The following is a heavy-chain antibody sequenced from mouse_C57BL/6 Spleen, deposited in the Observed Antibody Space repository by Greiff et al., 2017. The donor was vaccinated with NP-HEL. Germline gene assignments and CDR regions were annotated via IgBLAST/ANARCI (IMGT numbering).Heavy chain of an antibody. CDR2: ISDGGSYT. J-gene: IGHJ2*01. Sequence: EVQGVESGGGLVKPGGSLKLSCAASGFTFSSYAMSWVRQTPEKRLEWVATISDGGSYTYSPDNVKGRFTISRDNAKNNLYLQMSHLKSEDTAMYYCARDGDYYYFDYWGQGTTLTVSS. V-gene: IGHV5-4*01. CDR3: ARDGDYYYFDY. D-gene: IGHD1-1*01. CDR1: GFTFSSYA.